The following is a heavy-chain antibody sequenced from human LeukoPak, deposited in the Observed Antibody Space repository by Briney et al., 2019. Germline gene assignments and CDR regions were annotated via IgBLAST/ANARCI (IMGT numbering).Heavy chain of an antibody. Sequence: GGSLRLSCAASGFTLSSNYMSWVRQAPGKGLDWVSDIYSGGSTNYADSVKSRCTISSDNYTNTLYLQMNSLRAEDTAVYYCARSADYGGNADDAFDIWGQGTMVTVSS. J-gene: IGHJ3*02. V-gene: IGHV3-66*01. CDR3: ARSADYGGNADDAFDI. CDR2: IYSGGST. D-gene: IGHD4-23*01. CDR1: GFTLSSNY.